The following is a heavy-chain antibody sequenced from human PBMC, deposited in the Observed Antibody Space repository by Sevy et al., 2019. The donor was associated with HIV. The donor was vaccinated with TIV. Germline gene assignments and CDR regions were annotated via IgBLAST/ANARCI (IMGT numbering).Heavy chain of an antibody. D-gene: IGHD2-15*01. J-gene: IGHJ4*02. V-gene: IGHV4-30-2*01. CDR1: GGSISSGGYS. CDR2: IYQSGSA. CDR3: ARLTVVGGTDC. Sequence: LSLTCAVSGGSISSGGYSWSWIRQPPGKGLEWIGFIYQSGSAHYNVSLESRLTLSVDRSKNQFSLKLSSVTAADTAMYYCARLTVVGGTDCWGQGTLVTVSS.